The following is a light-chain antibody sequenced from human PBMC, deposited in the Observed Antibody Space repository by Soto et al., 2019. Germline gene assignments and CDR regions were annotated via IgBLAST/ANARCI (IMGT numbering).Light chain of an antibody. V-gene: IGKV3-20*01. CDR3: QHYGRSWT. Sequence: EIVLTQSPGTLSLSPGERATLSCRASQSVSSSYLAWYQQKPGQAPRLLIYGASSRATGIPDRFSGSGSGTDFTLTISRLEPEDFAVYYCQHYGRSWTFGQGTKVEIK. J-gene: IGKJ1*01. CDR1: QSVSSSY. CDR2: GAS.